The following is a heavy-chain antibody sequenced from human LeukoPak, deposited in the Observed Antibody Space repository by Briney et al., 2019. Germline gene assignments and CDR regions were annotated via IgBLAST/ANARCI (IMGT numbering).Heavy chain of an antibody. J-gene: IGHJ4*02. V-gene: IGHV3-23*01. D-gene: IGHD4-11*01. CDR2: ISGSGGNT. CDR1: GFTFSSYA. CDR3: AKGVLTTLTPFDY. Sequence: GGSLRLSCAASGFTFSSYAMTWVRQAPGKGLEWVSSISGSGGNTYFADSVKGRFTISRDNSKDTLYLQMNSLRAEDTAVYFCAKGVLTTLTPFDYWGQGTLVTVSP.